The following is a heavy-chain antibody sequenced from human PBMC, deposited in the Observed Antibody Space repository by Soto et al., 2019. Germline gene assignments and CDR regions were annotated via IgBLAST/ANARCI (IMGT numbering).Heavy chain of an antibody. D-gene: IGHD5-12*01. V-gene: IGHV4-59*12. J-gene: IGHJ4*02. Sequence: SSETLSLTCTISGGSISRYYWSWSRQSPGKGLEWIGNIHYSGSTNYNPSLKSRVTISVDTSKNQFSLKLNSVTAADTAVYYCTRDGGRSGYALDFDYWGQGTLVTVSS. CDR1: GGSISRYY. CDR3: TRDGGRSGYALDFDY. CDR2: IHYSGST.